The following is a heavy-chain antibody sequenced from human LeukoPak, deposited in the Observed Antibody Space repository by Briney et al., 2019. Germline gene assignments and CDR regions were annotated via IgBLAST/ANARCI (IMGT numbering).Heavy chain of an antibody. CDR2: INPNSGGT. V-gene: IGHV1-2*02. Sequence: ASVKVSCKASGYTFTGYYIHWVRQAPGQGLEWVEWINPNSGGTNYAQKFQGRVTMTRDTSISTAYMELSRLRSDDTAVYYCARGHYYDSSGNFDYWGQGTLVTVSS. CDR3: ARGHYYDSSGNFDY. D-gene: IGHD3-22*01. J-gene: IGHJ4*02. CDR1: GYTFTGYY.